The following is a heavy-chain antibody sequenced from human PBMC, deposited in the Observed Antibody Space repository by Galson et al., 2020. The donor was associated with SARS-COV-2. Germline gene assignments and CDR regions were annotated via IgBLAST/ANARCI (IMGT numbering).Heavy chain of an antibody. CDR2: ISYDGGEN. CDR1: GFTFSSFG. V-gene: IGHV3-30*03. J-gene: IGHJ4*02. Sequence: GESLKISCATSGFTFSSFGMHWVRQTPGKGLEWLALISYDGGENSLADFVKGRFTISRDNSKGTLYLQMDSLRAEDTAVYFCARGPFGSSFNYIDSWGQGTLVNVSS. CDR3: ARGPFGSSFNYIDS. D-gene: IGHD3-10*01.